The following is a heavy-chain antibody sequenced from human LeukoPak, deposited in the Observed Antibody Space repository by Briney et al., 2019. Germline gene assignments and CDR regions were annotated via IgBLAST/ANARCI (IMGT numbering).Heavy chain of an antibody. Sequence: ASVKVTCKASGYTFTGYYMHWVRQAPGQGLEWMGRINTNSGGTNYAQKFQGRVTMTRDTSISTAYMELSRLRSDDTAVYYCARDRDSSGYPILNWIDPWGKGTLVTVSS. D-gene: IGHD3-22*01. CDR2: INTNSGGT. CDR3: ARDRDSSGYPILNWIDP. CDR1: GYTFTGYY. J-gene: IGHJ5*02. V-gene: IGHV1-2*06.